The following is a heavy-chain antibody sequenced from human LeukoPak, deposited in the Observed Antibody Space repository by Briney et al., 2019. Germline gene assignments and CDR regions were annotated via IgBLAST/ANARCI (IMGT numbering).Heavy chain of an antibody. D-gene: IGHD3-10*01. CDR3: AKDDYGSSVY. Sequence: GGSLRLSCAASGFTFSNYAMSWVRQAPGKGLEGVSSITSTGADTYYADSVKGRFTISRDNSKNTLYLQMNSLRAEDTAVYYCAKDDYGSSVYWGQGTLVTVSS. CDR2: ITSTGADT. J-gene: IGHJ4*02. V-gene: IGHV3-23*01. CDR1: GFTFSNYA.